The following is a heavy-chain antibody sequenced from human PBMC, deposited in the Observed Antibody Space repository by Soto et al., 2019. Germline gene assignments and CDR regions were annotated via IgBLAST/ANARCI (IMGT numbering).Heavy chain of an antibody. CDR2: ILVDGRT. CDR3: AKATATGGGAFDI. D-gene: IGHD2-8*02. Sequence: XGCLRLSCAACGFSCSSYDMSGVRQAPGKGLEWVSTILVDGRTFYVDSVKGRFTISRDSSQNTVYLQMNSLTAGDTALYYCAKATATGGGAFDICGQGTMVTVSS. J-gene: IGHJ3*02. V-gene: IGHV3-23*01. CDR1: GFSCSSYD.